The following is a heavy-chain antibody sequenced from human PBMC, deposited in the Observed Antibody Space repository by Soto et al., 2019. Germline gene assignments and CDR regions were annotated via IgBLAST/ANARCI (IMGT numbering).Heavy chain of an antibody. CDR3: ARVDIVTTNWFDP. Sequence: SETLSLTCAVYGGSLSGYYWSWIRQPPGKGMEWIGEINHSGYTNHNPSLKSRVTTSVDTSKNQFSLKLSSVTAADTAVYYCARVDIVTTNWFDPWGQGTPVTVSS. CDR2: INHSGYT. CDR1: GGSLSGYY. V-gene: IGHV4-34*01. D-gene: IGHD5-12*01. J-gene: IGHJ5*02.